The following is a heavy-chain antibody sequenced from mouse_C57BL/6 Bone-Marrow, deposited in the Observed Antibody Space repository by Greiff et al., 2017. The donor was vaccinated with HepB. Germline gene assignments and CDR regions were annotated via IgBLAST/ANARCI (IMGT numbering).Heavy chain of an antibody. Sequence: EVQLQQSGPELVKPGASVKISCKASGYTFTDYYMNWVKQSHGKSLEWIGDINPNNGGTSYNQKFKGKATLTVDKSSSTAYMELRSLTSEDSAVYYCARSYYTWFAYWGQGTLVTVSA. V-gene: IGHV1-26*01. J-gene: IGHJ3*01. D-gene: IGHD1-1*01. CDR1: GYTFTDYY. CDR3: ARSYYTWFAY. CDR2: INPNNGGT.